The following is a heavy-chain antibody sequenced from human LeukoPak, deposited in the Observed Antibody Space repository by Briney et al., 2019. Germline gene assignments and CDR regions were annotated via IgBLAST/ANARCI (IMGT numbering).Heavy chain of an antibody. D-gene: IGHD3-10*01. J-gene: IGHJ4*02. V-gene: IGHV3-30*02. CDR3: AKGHIGSGSYYYFDY. CDR1: GFTFSNYG. Sequence: PGGSLRLSCAASGFTFSNYGMHWVRQTPGKGLEWVAFVQNDGSDKFFADSVKGRFTVSRDNAKKSLYLQMNSLRAEDTAFYYCAKGHIGSGSYYYFDYWGQGTLVTVSS. CDR2: VQNDGSDK.